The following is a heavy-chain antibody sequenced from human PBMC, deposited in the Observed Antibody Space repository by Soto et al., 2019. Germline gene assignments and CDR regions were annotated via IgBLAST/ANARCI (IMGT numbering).Heavy chain of an antibody. CDR2: ISGYNGNT. D-gene: IGHD5-18*01. CDR3: ARNHHPEYNFDY. Sequence: GASVKVSCKASGYTFTNYGISWVRQAPGQGLEWMGWISGYNGNTNYAQKLRGRVTMTTDTSTSTAYMELRSLRSDDTAVYYCARNHHPEYNFDYWGQGTLVTVSS. J-gene: IGHJ4*02. CDR1: GYTFTNYG. V-gene: IGHV1-18*01.